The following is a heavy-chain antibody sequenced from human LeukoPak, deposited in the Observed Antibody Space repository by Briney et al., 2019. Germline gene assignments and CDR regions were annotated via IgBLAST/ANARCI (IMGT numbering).Heavy chain of an antibody. CDR1: GFTFDDYA. Sequence: GWSLRLSCAASGFTFDDYAMQWVRLSPGKGLEGVSRIDWNSRSTVYADSVRGRFTISRDNAKNSLYLQMNSLRPEDTALYYCARDRRPLTGYNAQDYWGQGTLVTVSS. D-gene: IGHD3-9*01. J-gene: IGHJ4*02. CDR2: IDWNSRST. V-gene: IGHV3-9*01. CDR3: ARDRRPLTGYNAQDY.